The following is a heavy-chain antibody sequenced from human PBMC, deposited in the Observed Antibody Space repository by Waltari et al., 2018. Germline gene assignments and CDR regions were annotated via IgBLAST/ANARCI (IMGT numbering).Heavy chain of an antibody. V-gene: IGHV1-69*02. J-gene: IGHJ4*02. CDR2: ISRIRGIA. Sequence: QVQLVQSGAEVKKPGSSVKVSCKASGGTFSSYTISWVRQAPGQGLEWMGSISRIRGIANYAQKFEGRVTITADKSTSTAYMELSSLRSEDTAMYYCARAPRMSGQTFDYWGQGTLVTVSS. CDR3: ARAPRMSGQTFDY. D-gene: IGHD3-10*02. CDR1: GGTFSSYT.